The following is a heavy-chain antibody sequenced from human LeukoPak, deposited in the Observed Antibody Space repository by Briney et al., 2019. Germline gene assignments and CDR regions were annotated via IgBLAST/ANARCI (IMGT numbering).Heavy chain of an antibody. V-gene: IGHV4-34*01. CDR2: INHSGST. J-gene: IGHJ5*02. CDR3: ARDVPAAINRNWFDP. D-gene: IGHD2-2*02. CDR1: GGSFSGYY. Sequence: SETLSLTCAVYGGSFSGYYWSWIRQPPGKGLEWIGEINHSGSTNYNPSLKSRVTISVDTSKNQFSLKLSSVTAADTAVYYCARDVPAAINRNWFDPWGQGTLVTVSS.